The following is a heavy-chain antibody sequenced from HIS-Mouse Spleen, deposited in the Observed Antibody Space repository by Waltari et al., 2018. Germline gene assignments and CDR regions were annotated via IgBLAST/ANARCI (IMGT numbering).Heavy chain of an antibody. J-gene: IGHJ4*02. CDR1: GFTFSSFG. CDR2: ISYDGSNK. CDR3: AKDRGSPLYFDY. D-gene: IGHD1-26*01. Sequence: QVQLVESGGGVVQPGRSLRLSCAASGFTFSSFGMHWVRQAPGKGVGWVAVISYDGSNKYYADSVKGRFTISRDNSKNTLYLQMNSLRAEDTAVYYCAKDRGSPLYFDYWGQGTLVTVSS. V-gene: IGHV3-30*18.